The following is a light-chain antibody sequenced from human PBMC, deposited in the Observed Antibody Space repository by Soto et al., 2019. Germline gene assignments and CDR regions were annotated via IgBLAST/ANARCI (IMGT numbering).Light chain of an antibody. CDR3: QQYGSAPYT. J-gene: IGKJ3*01. Sequence: EVELPESPGTLSLSAGERAILSCRASQSVASSHLAWYRQKPGQTPRLLIYDAPSRATGIPDRISGSGSGTDFTLTISRLEPEDFAVYYCQQYGSAPYTLGPGTKVDIK. CDR2: DAP. V-gene: IGKV3-20*01. CDR1: QSVASSH.